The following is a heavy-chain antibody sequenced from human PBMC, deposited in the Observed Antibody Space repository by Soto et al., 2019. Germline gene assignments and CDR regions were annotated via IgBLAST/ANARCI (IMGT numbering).Heavy chain of an antibody. CDR2: ISYDGTNK. CDR1: GFSFSISP. J-gene: IGHJ4*02. V-gene: IGHV3-30-3*01. D-gene: IGHD7-27*01. Sequence: VQLLESGGGVVQPGRSLRLSCAASGFSFSISPMHWVRQAPGKGPEWVALISYDGTNKFYADSVKGRFTISRDNSKSTLYLQVDSLRPEDAAVYYCARDPKTSGGQHWAFNYFDSWGQGTLVTVSS. CDR3: ARDPKTSGGQHWAFNYFDS.